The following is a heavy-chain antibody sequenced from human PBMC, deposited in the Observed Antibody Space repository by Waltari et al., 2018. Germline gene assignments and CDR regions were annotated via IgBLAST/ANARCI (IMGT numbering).Heavy chain of an antibody. CDR3: AWIQGGFDM. CDR1: GHTYW. J-gene: IGHJ3*02. CDR2: INPNDGGA. Sequence: QVQLVQSGAEVMEPGASVKVSCKASGHTYWIHWVRQAPGQGLQYMGWINPNDGGAHYVQAFQGRVTMTRDTSISTAYMELSRLTSDDTAVYYGAWIQGGFDMWGQGTMVTVSS. D-gene: IGHD5-18*01. V-gene: IGHV1-2*02.